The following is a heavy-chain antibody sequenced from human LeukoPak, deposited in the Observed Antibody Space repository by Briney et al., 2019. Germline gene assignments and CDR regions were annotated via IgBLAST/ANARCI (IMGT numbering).Heavy chain of an antibody. CDR2: ISYDGSNK. V-gene: IGHV3-30*04. CDR1: GFTFSSYA. D-gene: IGHD2-15*01. J-gene: IGHJ6*03. CDR3: ARDSLGVAATRVYYYYYMDV. Sequence: GGSLRLSCAASGFTFSSYAMHWVRQAPGKGLEWVAVISYDGSNKYYADSVKGRFTISRDNSKNTLYLQMNSLRAEDTAVYYCARDSLGVAATRVYYYYYMDVWGKGTTVTVSS.